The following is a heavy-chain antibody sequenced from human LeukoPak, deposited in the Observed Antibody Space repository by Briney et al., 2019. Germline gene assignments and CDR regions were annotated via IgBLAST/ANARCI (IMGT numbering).Heavy chain of an antibody. D-gene: IGHD2-2*01. CDR1: GYTFTGYY. V-gene: IGHV1-2*02. CDR3: ARELYCSSTSCYAGFDY. Sequence: ASVKVSCKASGYTFTGYYMHWVRQAPGQGLEWMGWINPNSGGTNYAQKFQGRVTMTRDTSISTAYMELSRLRSDDTAVYYCARELYCSSTSCYAGFDYWGQGTLVTVSS. CDR2: INPNSGGT. J-gene: IGHJ4*02.